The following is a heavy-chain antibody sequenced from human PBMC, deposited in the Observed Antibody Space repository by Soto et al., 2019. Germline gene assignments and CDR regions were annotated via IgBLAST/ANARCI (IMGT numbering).Heavy chain of an antibody. Sequence: DEQLVESGGGSLQPGESLRLSCAASGFSFRNYAMTWVRQSPGKGLEWVSLISSGGGTTNYADSVKGRFGISRDNSQNMLYLQMDGLRGEDTALYYCAKLKGGLGRFYGMDAWGQGTMVIVSS. CDR2: ISSGGGTT. V-gene: IGHV3-23*04. CDR3: AKLKGGLGRFYGMDA. J-gene: IGHJ6*01. D-gene: IGHD3-3*01. CDR1: GFSFRNYA.